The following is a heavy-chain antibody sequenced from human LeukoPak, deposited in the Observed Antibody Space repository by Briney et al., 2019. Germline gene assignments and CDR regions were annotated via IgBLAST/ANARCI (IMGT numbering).Heavy chain of an antibody. V-gene: IGHV3-74*01. D-gene: IGHD3-10*01. CDR2: IKSDGGT. CDR3: ARAPVEIGGYFPEFFRH. Sequence: PGGSLRLSCAASGFTFSTYWMHWVRQAPGKGLVWVSRIKSDGGTNYADSVKGRFTISRDNAKKTVSLQMNSLRPEDTGVYYCARAPVEIGGYFPEFFRHWGQGPLVTVSS. J-gene: IGHJ1*01. CDR1: GFTFSTYW.